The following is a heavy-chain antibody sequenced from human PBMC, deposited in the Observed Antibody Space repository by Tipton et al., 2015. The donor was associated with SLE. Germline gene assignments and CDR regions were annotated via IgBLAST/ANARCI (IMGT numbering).Heavy chain of an antibody. CDR2: INHRGST. Sequence: TLSLTCAVYGGSFSGYYWSWIRQPPGKGLEWIGEINHRGSTNYNPSLKSRVTISVDTSKNQFSLKLSSVTAADTAVYYCARGAHAFDIWGQGTMVTVSS. CDR1: GGSFSGYY. CDR3: ARGAHAFDI. J-gene: IGHJ3*02. V-gene: IGHV4-34*01.